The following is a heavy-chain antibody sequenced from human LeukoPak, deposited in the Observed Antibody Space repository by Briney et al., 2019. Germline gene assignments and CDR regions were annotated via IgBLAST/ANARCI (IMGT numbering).Heavy chain of an antibody. CDR2: INPNSGGT. Sequence: ASVKVSCKAPGYTFTGYYMHWVRQAPGQGLEWMGWINPNSGGTNYAQKFQGRVTMTRDTSISTAYMELSRLGSDDTAVYYCARAGIAVAGTFDYWGQGTLVTVSS. CDR1: GYTFTGYY. CDR3: ARAGIAVAGTFDY. V-gene: IGHV1-2*02. D-gene: IGHD6-19*01. J-gene: IGHJ4*02.